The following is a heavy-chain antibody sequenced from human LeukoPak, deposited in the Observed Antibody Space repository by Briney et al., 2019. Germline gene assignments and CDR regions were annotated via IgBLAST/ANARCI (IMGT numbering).Heavy chain of an antibody. V-gene: IGHV3-30-3*02. Sequence: PGGSLRLSCAASGFTFSGYPIHWVRQAPGKGLEWVAVISYDGSNKYYADSVKGRFTISRDNSKNTLYLQMNSLRAEDTAVYYCAKEGPALGYSSSWYEGYYGMDVWGQGTTVTVSS. CDR3: AKEGPALGYSSSWYEGYYGMDV. J-gene: IGHJ6*02. CDR2: ISYDGSNK. D-gene: IGHD6-13*01. CDR1: GFTFSGYP.